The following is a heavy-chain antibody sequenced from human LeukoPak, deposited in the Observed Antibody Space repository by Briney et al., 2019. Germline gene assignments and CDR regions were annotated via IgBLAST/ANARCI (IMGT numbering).Heavy chain of an antibody. CDR2: ISSSSSYI. CDR1: GFTFSSYS. J-gene: IGHJ4*02. Sequence: GGSLRLSCAASGFTFSSYSMNWVRQAPGKGLEWVSSISSSSSYIYYADSVKGRFTISRDNAKNSLYLQMNSLRAEDTAVYYCAKDSSGWYRYFDYWGQGTLVTVSS. CDR3: AKDSSGWYRYFDY. D-gene: IGHD6-19*01. V-gene: IGHV3-21*04.